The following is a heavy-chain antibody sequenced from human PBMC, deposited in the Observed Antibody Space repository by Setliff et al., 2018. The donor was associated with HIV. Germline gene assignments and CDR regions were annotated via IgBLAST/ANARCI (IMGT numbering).Heavy chain of an antibody. V-gene: IGHV1-69*05. D-gene: IGHD3-10*01. CDR3: ARGWDYGVRKPED. CDR2: IIPMYGVA. CDR1: GGTFSSYV. J-gene: IGHJ4*02. Sequence: GASVKVSCKASGGTFSSYVISWVRQAPGQGPEWMGGIIPMYGVANYAQKFQGRVTITTDESTSTAYMELSSLTYGDTAVYFCARGWDYGVRKPEDWGQGTLVTVSS.